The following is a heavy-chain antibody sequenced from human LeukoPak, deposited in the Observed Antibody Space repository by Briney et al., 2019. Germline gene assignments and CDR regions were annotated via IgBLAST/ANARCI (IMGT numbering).Heavy chain of an antibody. CDR3: ARHGYSTSRDPEKGNWLDP. Sequence: SETPSLTCAVYGGSFSDYYWSWIRQPPGKGLEWIGEINHSGSTNYNPSLKSRLTISVDTSNNQFSLKMSSVTAADTAVYYCARHGYSTSRDPEKGNWLDPWGQGTLVTVSS. D-gene: IGHD6-13*01. V-gene: IGHV4-34*01. CDR2: INHSGST. J-gene: IGHJ5*02. CDR1: GGSFSDYY.